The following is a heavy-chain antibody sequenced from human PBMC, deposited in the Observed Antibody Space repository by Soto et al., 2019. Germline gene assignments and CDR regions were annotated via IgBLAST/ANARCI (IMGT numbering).Heavy chain of an antibody. CDR3: ARGLYSGWHYFDY. D-gene: IGHD5-12*01. CDR2: IYSGGST. J-gene: IGHJ4*02. V-gene: IGHV3-66*01. Sequence: EVQPMESGGGLVQPGGSLRLSCAASGFTVSSNYMSWVRQAPGKGLEWVSVIYSGGSTYYADSVKGRFTISRDNSKNTLYLQMNSLRGEDTAVYYCARGLYSGWHYFDYWGQGTLVTVAS. CDR1: GFTVSSNY.